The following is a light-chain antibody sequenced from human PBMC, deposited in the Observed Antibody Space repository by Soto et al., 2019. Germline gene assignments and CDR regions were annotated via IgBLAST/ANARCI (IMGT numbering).Light chain of an antibody. V-gene: IGKV1-39*01. CDR2: ATS. CDR1: QSIGRY. CDR3: QQSYSAPRT. J-gene: IGKJ1*01. Sequence: DIQMTQSPSSLSASVGDRVTITCRASQSIGRYLNWYQQKPEKAPKFLIYATSSLQSGVPSRFTGSGSETDFTLTISSLQPEDFATYYCQQSYSAPRTFGQGTKVEIK.